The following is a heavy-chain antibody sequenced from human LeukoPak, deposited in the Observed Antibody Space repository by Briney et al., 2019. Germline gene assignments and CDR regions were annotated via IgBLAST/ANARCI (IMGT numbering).Heavy chain of an antibody. CDR2: INHSGST. CDR3: ARLDCSGGSCYMDY. V-gene: IGHV4-34*01. D-gene: IGHD2-15*01. Sequence: PSETLSLTCAVYGGSFSGYYWSWIRQPPGKGLEWIGEINHSGSTNYNPSLKSRVTISVDTSKDQFSLKLSSVTAADTAVYYCARLDCSGGSCYMDYWGQGTLVTVSS. CDR1: GGSFSGYY. J-gene: IGHJ4*02.